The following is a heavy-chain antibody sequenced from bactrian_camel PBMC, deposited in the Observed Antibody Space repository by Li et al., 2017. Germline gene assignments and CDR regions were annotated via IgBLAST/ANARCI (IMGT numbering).Heavy chain of an antibody. V-gene: IGHV3S1*01. D-gene: IGHD1*01. CDR1: RGTYRWYC. CDR3: AARYGNGGTCRVMEITSGY. CDR2: IYPRDGTT. J-gene: IGHJ6*01. Sequence: VQLVESGGGSVQSGGSLKLSCATSRGTYRWYCMGWFRQAPGREREGVATIYPRDGTTYYAASVKGRFTISRDNAKKTLTLEMTSLKPEDTAMYYCAARYGNGGTCRVMEITSGYLGPGTQVTVS.